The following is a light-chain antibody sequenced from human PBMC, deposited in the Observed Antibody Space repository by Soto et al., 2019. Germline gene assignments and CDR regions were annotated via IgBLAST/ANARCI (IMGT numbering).Light chain of an antibody. CDR1: SGHSSYA. J-gene: IGLJ1*01. V-gene: IGLV4-69*01. CDR3: QTWGTGIHV. CDR2: LNSNGTH. Sequence: QLVLTQSPSASASLGASVRLTCTLTSGHSSYAIAWHQQQPEKGLRFLMKLNSNGTHSKGDGIPDRYSGSSSGAERYLTISGLHSEDEADSCCQTWGTGIHVFGTGTKLTVL.